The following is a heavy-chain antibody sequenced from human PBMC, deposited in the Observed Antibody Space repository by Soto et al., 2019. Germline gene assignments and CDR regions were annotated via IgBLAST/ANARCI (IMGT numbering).Heavy chain of an antibody. Sequence: PSETLSLTCTVSGGSISSGGYYWSWIRQHPGKGLEWIGYIYYSGSTYYNPSLKSRVTISVDTSKNQFSLKLSSVTAADTAVYYCARGKVVPAAIDNWFDPWGQGTLVTVSS. D-gene: IGHD2-2*02. CDR3: ARGKVVPAAIDNWFDP. CDR2: IYYSGST. V-gene: IGHV4-31*02. CDR1: GGSISSGGYY. J-gene: IGHJ5*02.